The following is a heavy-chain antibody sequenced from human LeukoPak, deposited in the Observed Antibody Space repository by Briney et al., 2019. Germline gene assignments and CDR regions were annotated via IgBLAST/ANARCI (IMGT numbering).Heavy chain of an antibody. CDR2: IIPIFGTA. CDR1: GGTFSSYA. J-gene: IGHJ6*03. CDR3: ARGYCSSTSCYLGYYYYMDV. V-gene: IGHV1-69*13. D-gene: IGHD2-2*01. Sequence: ASVKVSCKASGGTFSSYAISWVRQAPGQGLEWMGGIIPIFGTANYAQKFQGRVTITADESTSTAYMELSSLRSEDTAVYYCARGYCSSTSCYLGYYYYMDVWGKGTTVTVSS.